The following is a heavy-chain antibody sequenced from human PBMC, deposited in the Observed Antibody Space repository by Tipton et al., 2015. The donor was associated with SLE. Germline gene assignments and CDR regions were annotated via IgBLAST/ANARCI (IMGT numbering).Heavy chain of an antibody. V-gene: IGHV4-34*01. CDR1: GGSISSYY. D-gene: IGHD5-24*01. CDR3: ARKVNGQRWLQWGAFDI. CDR2: INHSGDT. J-gene: IGHJ3*02. Sequence: TLSLTCTVSGGSISSYYWSWIRQPPGKGLEWIGEINHSGDTNYNPSLKSRVTISLDASKNQFSLKLNSVTAADTAVYFCARKVNGQRWLQWGAFDIWGQGTMVTVSS.